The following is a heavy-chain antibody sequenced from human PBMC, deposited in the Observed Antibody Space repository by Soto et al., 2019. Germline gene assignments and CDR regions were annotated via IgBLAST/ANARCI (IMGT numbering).Heavy chain of an antibody. D-gene: IGHD5-18*01. CDR1: GFTFSSYG. CDR2: ISYDGSNK. J-gene: IGHJ4*02. Sequence: QVQLVESGGGVVQPGRSLRLSCAASGFTFSSYGMHWVRQAPGKGLEWVAVISYDGSNKYYADSVKGRFTISRDNAKNTLYLQMNCLRAEDTAVYYCANGSTAMPYFDYWCQGTMVTVSS. CDR3: ANGSTAMPYFDY. V-gene: IGHV3-30*18.